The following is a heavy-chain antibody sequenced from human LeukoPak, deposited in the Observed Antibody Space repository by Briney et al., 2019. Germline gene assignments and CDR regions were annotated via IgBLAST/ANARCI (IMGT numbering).Heavy chain of an antibody. CDR3: AREGVEGFGESKPISD. CDR1: GYTFTGYY. CDR2: INPNSGGA. D-gene: IGHD3-10*01. J-gene: IGHJ4*02. V-gene: IGHV1-2*02. Sequence: GASVKVSCKASGYTFTGYYIHWVRQAPGQGLEWMGWINPNSGGAKYAQKLQGRVTMTTDTSTSTAYMELRSLRSDDTAAYYCAREGVEGFGESKPISDWGQGTLVTVSS.